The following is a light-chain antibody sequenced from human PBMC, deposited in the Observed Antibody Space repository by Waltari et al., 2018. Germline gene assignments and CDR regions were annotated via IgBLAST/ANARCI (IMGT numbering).Light chain of an antibody. V-gene: IGKV4-1*01. Sequence: DIVVTQSPDSRAVSLGERPTINCKSSQSVLYSSNNKNYLAWYQQKPGQPPKLLIYWASTRESGVPDRFSGSGSGTDFTLTISSLQAEDVAVYYCQQYYSTIFTFGPGTKVDI. CDR1: QSVLYSSNNKNY. CDR3: QQYYSTIFT. J-gene: IGKJ3*01. CDR2: WAS.